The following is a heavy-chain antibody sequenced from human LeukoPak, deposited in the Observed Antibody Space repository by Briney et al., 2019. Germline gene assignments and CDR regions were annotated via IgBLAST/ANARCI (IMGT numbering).Heavy chain of an antibody. Sequence: PSETLSLTCTVSGGSISSSSYYWGWIRQPPGKGLEWIGYIYYSGSTNYNPSLKSRVTISVDTSKNQFSLKLSSVTAADTAVYYCARVGGYDLLTRVTYYYYMDVWGKGTTVTISS. D-gene: IGHD5-12*01. CDR3: ARVGGYDLLTRVTYYYYMDV. CDR1: GGSISSSSYY. CDR2: IYYSGST. V-gene: IGHV4-61*05. J-gene: IGHJ6*03.